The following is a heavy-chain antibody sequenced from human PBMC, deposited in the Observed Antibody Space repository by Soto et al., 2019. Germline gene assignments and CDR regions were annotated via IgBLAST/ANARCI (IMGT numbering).Heavy chain of an antibody. CDR1: GFAIYRND. CDR3: AAYGPNSGDGY. D-gene: IGHD4-17*01. J-gene: IGHJ4*02. V-gene: IGHV3-66*01. Sequence: EVQLVQSGGALVQPGGSLRLSCVASGFAIYRNDMIWVRQAPGKGLEWVAHIHSDHKTFYADSVKGRFTISKDNSKNTLFFEMNSLRSEDTALYYCAAYGPNSGDGYWGQGTIVTVSP. CDR2: IHSDHKT.